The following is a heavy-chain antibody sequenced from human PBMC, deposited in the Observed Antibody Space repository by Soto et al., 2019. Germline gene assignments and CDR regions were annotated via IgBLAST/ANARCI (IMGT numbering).Heavy chain of an antibody. Sequence: EVQLMESGGALVQPGGSLRLSCAASGFTFTNYWMAWVRQAPGKGLEWVAHIDQGGGEKYYVDSVKGRFTISRDNAKNSLYLQMNSLRAEDTALYYCARGGNWFDPWGQGTLVTVSS. CDR3: ARGGNWFDP. J-gene: IGHJ5*02. V-gene: IGHV3-7*05. CDR2: IDQGGGEK. CDR1: GFTFTNYW. D-gene: IGHD3-10*01.